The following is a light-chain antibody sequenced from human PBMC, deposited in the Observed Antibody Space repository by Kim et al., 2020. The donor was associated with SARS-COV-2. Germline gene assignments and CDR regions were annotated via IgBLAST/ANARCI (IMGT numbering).Light chain of an antibody. CDR3: ATWDSSLSVGV. CDR1: RSNIGNNP. CDR2: DND. Sequence: QSVLTQPPSVSAAPGHKVTISCSGSRSNIGNNPVSWYQQFPGTAPRLITYDNDKRPSGIPDRFSSSKSGTSAILGITGLRTGDEADYYCATWDSSLSVGVFGGGTQLTVL. J-gene: IGLJ3*02. V-gene: IGLV1-51*01.